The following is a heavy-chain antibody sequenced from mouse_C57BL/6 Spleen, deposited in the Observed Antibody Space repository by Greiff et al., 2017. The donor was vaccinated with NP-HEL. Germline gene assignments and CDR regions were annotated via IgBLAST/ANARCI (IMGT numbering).Heavy chain of an antibody. J-gene: IGHJ3*01. V-gene: IGHV1-26*01. CDR3: ARDGSRRAAWFAY. D-gene: IGHD1-1*01. Sequence: VQLQQSGPELVKPGASVKISCKASGYTFTDYYMNWVKQSHGKSLEWIGDINPNNGGTSYNQKFKGKATLTVDKSSSTAYMELRSLTSEDSAVYYCARDGSRRAAWFAYWGQGTLVTVSA. CDR1: GYTFTDYY. CDR2: INPNNGGT.